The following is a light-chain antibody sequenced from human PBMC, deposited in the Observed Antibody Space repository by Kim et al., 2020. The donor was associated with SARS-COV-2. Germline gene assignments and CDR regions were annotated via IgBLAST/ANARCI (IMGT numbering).Light chain of an antibody. J-gene: IGLJ2*01. CDR3: QSYDSTTVV. Sequence: NFMLTQPHSVSESPGRTVTISCTRSSGSIATSYVQWYQQRPASAPTTAIYENNPRPSGVPDRFSGSIDSSSNSASLTISGLKTEDEADYYCQSYDSTTVVFGGGTKLTVL. CDR1: SGSIATSY. CDR2: ENN. V-gene: IGLV6-57*03.